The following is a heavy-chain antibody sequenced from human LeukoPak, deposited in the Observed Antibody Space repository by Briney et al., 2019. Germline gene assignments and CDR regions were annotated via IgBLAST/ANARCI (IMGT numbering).Heavy chain of an antibody. CDR1: GFTFSSSW. CDR2: ISYDGSNK. CDR3: ARDSLNALDY. J-gene: IGHJ4*02. Sequence: GGSLRLSCVASGFTFSSSWMNWVRQAPGKGLEWVAVISYDGSNKYYADSVKGRFTISRDNSKNTLYLQMNSLRPEDTALYHCARDSLNALDYWGQGTLVTVSS. D-gene: IGHD2-8*01. V-gene: IGHV3-30-3*01.